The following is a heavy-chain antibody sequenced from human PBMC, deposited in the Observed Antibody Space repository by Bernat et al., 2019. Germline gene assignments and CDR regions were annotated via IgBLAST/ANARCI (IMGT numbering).Heavy chain of an antibody. Sequence: QVQLVESGGGVVQPGRSLRLSCAASGFTFSSYAMHWVRQAPGKGLEWVAVIWYDGSNKYYADSVKGRFTISRDNSKNTLYLQMNSLRAEDTAVYYCARVESSGSYYPLGSFDYWGQGTLVTVSS. CDR1: GFTFSSYA. D-gene: IGHD1-26*01. J-gene: IGHJ4*02. V-gene: IGHV3-33*08. CDR2: IWYDGSNK. CDR3: ARVESSGSYYPLGSFDY.